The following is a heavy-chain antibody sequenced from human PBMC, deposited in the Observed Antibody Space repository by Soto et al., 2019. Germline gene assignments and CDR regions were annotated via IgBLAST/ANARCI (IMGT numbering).Heavy chain of an antibody. J-gene: IGHJ6*02. CDR1: GGSISSGGYY. CDR2: IYYSGST. V-gene: IGHV4-31*03. Sequence: QVQLQESGPGLVKPSQTLSLTCTVSGGSISSGGYYWSWIRQHPGKGLEWIGYIYYSGSTYYNPSLTSRATTSVDTSKNQFSLKLSSVTAADTAVYYCARLRFSYYYGMDVWGQGTTVTVSS. CDR3: ARLRFSYYYGMDV. D-gene: IGHD3-16*01.